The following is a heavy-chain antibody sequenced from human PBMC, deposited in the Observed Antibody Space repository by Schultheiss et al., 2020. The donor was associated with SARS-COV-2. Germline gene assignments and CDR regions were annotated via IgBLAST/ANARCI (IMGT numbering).Heavy chain of an antibody. CDR1: GGTFSSYA. CDR3: AVGSSRDDYSKFDS. CDR2: IAVGHGNA. V-gene: IGHV1-58*02. D-gene: IGHD4-11*01. Sequence: SVKVSCKAPGGTFSSYAISWVRQARGQRLEWLGGIAVGHGNADYAQKFQGRITITRDMSTGSVYLQLSSLRSEDTAVYYCAVGSSRDDYSKFDSWGQGTLVTVSS. J-gene: IGHJ4*02.